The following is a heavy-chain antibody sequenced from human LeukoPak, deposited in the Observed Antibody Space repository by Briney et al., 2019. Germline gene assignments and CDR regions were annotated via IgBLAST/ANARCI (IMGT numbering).Heavy chain of an antibody. V-gene: IGHV3-20*04. CDR3: ARVKSGSGWYDAFDI. D-gene: IGHD6-19*01. CDR2: INWNGGST. Sequence: GGSLRLTCAASGFTFDDYGMSWVRQAPGKGLEWVSGINWNGGSTGYADSVKGRFTISRDNAKNSLYLQMNSLRAEDAALYYCARVKSGSGWYDAFDIWGQGTMVTVSS. CDR1: GFTFDDYG. J-gene: IGHJ3*02.